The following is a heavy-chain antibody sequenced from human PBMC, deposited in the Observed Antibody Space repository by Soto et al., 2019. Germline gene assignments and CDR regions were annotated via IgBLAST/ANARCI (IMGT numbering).Heavy chain of an antibody. V-gene: IGHV3-23*01. CDR2: ISGSGGST. CDR1: GFTFSSYA. D-gene: IGHD3-22*01. Sequence: EVQLLESGGGLVQPGGSLRLSCAASGFTFSSYAMSWVRQAPGKGLEWVSAISGSGGSTYYADSVKCRFTISRDNSKNSLYLQMDSLTDDHTAVYYCAKDPGYYDRNCYSCSFDYWGQGTLVTVSS. CDR3: AKDPGYYDRNCYSCSFDY. J-gene: IGHJ4*02.